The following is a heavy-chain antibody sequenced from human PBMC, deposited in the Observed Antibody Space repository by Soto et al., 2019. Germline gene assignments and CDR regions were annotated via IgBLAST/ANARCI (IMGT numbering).Heavy chain of an antibody. V-gene: IGHV1-69*02. CDR1: GGTFSSYT. CDR3: ARGNADSSGYYYVYDAFDI. CDR2: IIPILGIA. J-gene: IGHJ3*02. D-gene: IGHD3-22*01. Sequence: SVKVSCKASGGTFSSYTISWVRQAPGQGLEWMGRIIPILGIANYAQKFQGRVTITADKSTSTAYMELSSLRSEDTAVYYCARGNADSSGYYYVYDAFDIWGQGTMVTVSS.